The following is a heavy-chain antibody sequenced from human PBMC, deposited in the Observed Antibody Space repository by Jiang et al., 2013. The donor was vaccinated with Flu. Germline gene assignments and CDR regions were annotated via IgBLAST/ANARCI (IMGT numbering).Heavy chain of an antibody. J-gene: IGHJ4*02. CDR1: GYSFTIL. CDR3: GRHYRAFYGGNSYFDF. V-gene: IGHV5-51*01. CDR2: INPDDSDT. D-gene: IGHD4-23*01. Sequence: QLVESGGGVKKPGDSLQISCKGSGYSFTILDRLGAPDARERPGVDGIINPDDSDTRYSPSFRGQVTISVDKSISTAYVQWSSLKASDTAIYYCGRHYRAFYGGNSYFDFWGQGALVTVSS.